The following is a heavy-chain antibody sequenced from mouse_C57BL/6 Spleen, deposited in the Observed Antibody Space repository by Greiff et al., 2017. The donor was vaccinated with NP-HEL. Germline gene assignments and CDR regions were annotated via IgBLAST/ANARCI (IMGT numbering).Heavy chain of an antibody. D-gene: IGHD2-2*01. V-gene: IGHV1-69*01. Sequence: QVQLQQPGAELVMPGASVQLSCKASGYTFTSYWMHWVKQRPGQGLEWIGEIDPSDSYTNSNQKFKGKSTLTVDKSSSTAYMKLSSLTSEDSAVYYCAMIYYGYEDYFDYWGQGTTLTVSS. CDR3: AMIYYGYEDYFDY. J-gene: IGHJ2*01. CDR1: GYTFTSYW. CDR2: IDPSDSYT.